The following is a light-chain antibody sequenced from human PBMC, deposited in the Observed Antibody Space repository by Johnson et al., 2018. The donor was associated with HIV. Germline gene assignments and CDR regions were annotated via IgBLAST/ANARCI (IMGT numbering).Light chain of an antibody. V-gene: IGLV1-51*02. J-gene: IGLJ1*01. Sequence: QSVLTQPPSVSAAPGQKVTISCSGSTSSIGNNYVSWYQQLPGTAPELLIYENNKRPSGIPDRFSGSKSGTSATLGITGLQTGDEADYYCGTWDSSLSVLYVFGTGTKVTVL. CDR2: ENN. CDR3: GTWDSSLSVLYV. CDR1: TSSIGNNY.